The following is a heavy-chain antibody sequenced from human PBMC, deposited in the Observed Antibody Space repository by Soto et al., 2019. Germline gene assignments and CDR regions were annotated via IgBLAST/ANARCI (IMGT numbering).Heavy chain of an antibody. Sequence: GGSLRLSCAASGFTFSSYDMHWVRQATGKGLEWVSAIGTAGDTYYPGSVKGRFTISRENAKNSLYLQMNSLRAEDTAVYYCAKDRSSTSCYAFDYWGQGTLVTAPQ. V-gene: IGHV3-13*01. CDR1: GFTFSSYD. CDR3: AKDRSSTSCYAFDY. D-gene: IGHD2-2*01. CDR2: IGTAGDT. J-gene: IGHJ4*02.